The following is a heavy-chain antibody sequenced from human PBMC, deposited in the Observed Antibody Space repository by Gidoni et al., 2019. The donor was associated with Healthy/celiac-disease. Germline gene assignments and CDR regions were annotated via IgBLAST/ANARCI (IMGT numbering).Heavy chain of an antibody. CDR2: IYYSGST. V-gene: IGHV4-39*01. D-gene: IGHD1-26*01. CDR1: GGSISSSSYY. J-gene: IGHJ6*02. Sequence: QLHLQESGPGLVKPSETLSLTCTVSGGSISSSSYYWGWIRQPPGKGLEWIGSIYYSGSTYYNPSLKSRVTISVDTSKNQFSLKLSSVTAADTAVYYCARLVDSGSYYYYYGMDVWGQGTTVTVSS. CDR3: ARLVDSGSYYYYYGMDV.